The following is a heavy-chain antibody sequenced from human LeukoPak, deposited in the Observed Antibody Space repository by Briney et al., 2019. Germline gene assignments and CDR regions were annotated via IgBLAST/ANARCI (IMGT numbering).Heavy chain of an antibody. CDR3: AKDLHEYFFDY. V-gene: IGHV3-66*01. CDR2: INRDGPT. Sequence: GGSLRLSCAASGFSVSNNYMSWVRQAPGKGLEWVSTINRDGPTSHADSVKGRFTISRDNSRNTLYLQMNSLRAEDTALYYCAKDLHEYFFDYWGQGTLVTVSS. J-gene: IGHJ4*02. CDR1: GFSVSNNY.